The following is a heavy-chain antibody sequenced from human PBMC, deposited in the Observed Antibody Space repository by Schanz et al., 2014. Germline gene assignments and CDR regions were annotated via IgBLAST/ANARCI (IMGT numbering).Heavy chain of an antibody. CDR3: ARAFGGYDPAGALDY. V-gene: IGHV3-9*01. CDR2: MSWNAGSL. Sequence: EVQLVESGGGLVQPGRSLRLSCVASGFRFDDYAMHWVRQAPGKGLEWVSGMSWNAGSLGYGDSVKGRFTISRDNAKNSLFLQMNSLSAEDTAVYYCARAFGGYDPAGALDYWGQGTLVTVSS. J-gene: IGHJ4*02. CDR1: GFRFDDYA. D-gene: IGHD5-12*01.